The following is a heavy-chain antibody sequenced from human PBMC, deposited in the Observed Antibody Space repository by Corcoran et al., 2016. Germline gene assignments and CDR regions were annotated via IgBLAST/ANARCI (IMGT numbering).Heavy chain of an antibody. Sequence: QLQLQESGPGLVKPSETLSLTCTVSGGSISSSSYYWGWIRQPPGKGLEWIGSIYYSGSTYYNPSLKSRVTISVDTSKNQFSLKLSSVPAADTAVYYCARVVREQWLYDYWGQGTLVTVSS. V-gene: IGHV4-39*07. CDR2: IYYSGST. D-gene: IGHD6-19*01. J-gene: IGHJ4*02. CDR3: ARVVREQWLYDY. CDR1: GGSISSSSYY.